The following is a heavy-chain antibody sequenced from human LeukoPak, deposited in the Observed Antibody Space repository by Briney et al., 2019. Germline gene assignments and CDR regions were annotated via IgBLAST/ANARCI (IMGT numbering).Heavy chain of an antibody. CDR3: ARESQVHNIAVAGRGIDY. CDR1: GGSISSSNW. J-gene: IGHJ4*02. D-gene: IGHD6-19*01. CDR2: IYHSGST. V-gene: IGHV4-4*02. Sequence: PSETLSLTCAVSGGSISSSNWWSWVRQPPGKGLEWIGEIYHSGSTNYNPSLKSRVTISVDKSKNQFSLKLSSVTAADTAVYYCARESQVHNIAVAGRGIDYWGQGTLVTVSS.